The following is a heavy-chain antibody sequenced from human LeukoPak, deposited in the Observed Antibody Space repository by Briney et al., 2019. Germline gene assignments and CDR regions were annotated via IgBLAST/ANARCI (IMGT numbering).Heavy chain of an antibody. CDR2: IYYSGST. J-gene: IGHJ5*02. D-gene: IGHD3-10*01. CDR3: ARDGSRFVTMNWFDP. CDR1: GASISSYY. V-gene: IGHV4-59*01. Sequence: SETLSLTCTVSGASISSYYWNWIRQPPGKGLEWIGYIYYSGSTNYNPSLKSRVTISVDTSKNQFSLKLNSVTAADTAMYYCARDGSRFVTMNWFDPWGQGTLVTVSS.